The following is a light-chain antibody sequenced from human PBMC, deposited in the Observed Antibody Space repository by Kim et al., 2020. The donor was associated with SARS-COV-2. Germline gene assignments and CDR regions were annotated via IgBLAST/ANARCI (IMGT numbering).Light chain of an antibody. CDR2: YDS. CDR3: QVWDSSSDHRV. V-gene: IGLV3-21*04. Sequence: APGKTARITCGGNNIGSKSVHWYQKKPGQATVLVIYYDSDRPSGIPERFAGSNSGNTATLTISRVEAGDEADYYCQVWDSSSDHRVFGGGTQLIVL. CDR1: NIGSKS. J-gene: IGLJ3*02.